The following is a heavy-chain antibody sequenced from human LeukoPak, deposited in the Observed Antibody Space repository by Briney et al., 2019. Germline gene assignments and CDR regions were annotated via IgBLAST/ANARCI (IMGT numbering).Heavy chain of an antibody. J-gene: IGHJ4*02. V-gene: IGHV3-23*01. D-gene: IGHD6-19*01. CDR1: GLTFSNYG. Sequence: QSGGFLRLSCAASGLTFSNYGMIWVRQAPGKGLEWVSAIGSGGGTYYADSVKGRFTISRDNSKNTLYLQMNSLRVEDTAVYYCARRAVAGLWFFDYWGQGILVTVSS. CDR3: ARRAVAGLWFFDY. CDR2: IGSGGGT.